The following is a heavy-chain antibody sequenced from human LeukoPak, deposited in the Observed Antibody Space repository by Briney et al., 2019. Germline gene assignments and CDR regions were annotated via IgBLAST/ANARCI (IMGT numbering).Heavy chain of an antibody. V-gene: IGHV3-48*01. CDR1: GFAFSSNA. CDR3: ARDYYHFGSGWGRPLDY. J-gene: IGHJ4*02. D-gene: IGHD3-3*01. Sequence: GGSLRLSCAASGFAFSSNAMTWVHQAPGKGLEWLSYISGSGRVQYYADSVKGRFTISRDNAKNSLYLQMNSLRGEGTAMYYCARDYYHFGSGWGRPLDYWGQGTLVSVSS. CDR2: ISGSGRVQ.